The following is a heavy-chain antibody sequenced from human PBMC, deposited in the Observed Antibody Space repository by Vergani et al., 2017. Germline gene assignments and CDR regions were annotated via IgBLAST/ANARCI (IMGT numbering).Heavy chain of an antibody. D-gene: IGHD3-9*01. J-gene: IGHJ4*02. CDR1: GYTFSNYY. Sequence: QVQVVQSVAEVKKSGASVKVSCKTSGYTFSNYYMHWVRQAPGQGLEWMGIINPSGGHTNYAQKFQGRVTITRDTSTSTVYMELSSLRSEDTAIYYCARGHYGIFTGYRDWGQGTLVTVSA. CDR2: INPSGGHT. CDR3: ARGHYGIFTGYRD. V-gene: IGHV1-46*03.